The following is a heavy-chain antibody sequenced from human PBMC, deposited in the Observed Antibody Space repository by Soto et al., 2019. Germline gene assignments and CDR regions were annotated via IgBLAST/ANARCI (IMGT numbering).Heavy chain of an antibody. D-gene: IGHD4-17*01. CDR1: GFTFSSYA. J-gene: IGHJ5*01. CDR3: AKDTRYADYVRWFDS. V-gene: IGHV3-23*01. CDR2: ITASGGRT. Sequence: GGSLRLSCTASGFTFSSYAMTWVRQAPGRGLEGVSGITASGGRTFYADSVKGRLTISGDNSRSTLYLQMNSLRAEDTAVYYCAKDTRYADYVRWFDSWGQGTLVTVSS.